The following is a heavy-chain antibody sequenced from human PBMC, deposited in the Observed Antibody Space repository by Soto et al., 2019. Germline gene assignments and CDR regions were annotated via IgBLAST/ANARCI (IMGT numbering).Heavy chain of an antibody. Sequence: GASVKVSCKASGGTFSSYAISWVRQAPGQRLEWMGGIMPIFGTANYAQKFQGRVTITADESTSTAYMELSSLRSEDTAVYYCARVYSSSSKDYCYYYGMDVWGRGTTVTVSS. CDR1: GGTFSSYA. V-gene: IGHV1-69*13. CDR3: ARVYSSSSKDYCYYYGMDV. CDR2: IMPIFGTA. D-gene: IGHD6-6*01. J-gene: IGHJ6*02.